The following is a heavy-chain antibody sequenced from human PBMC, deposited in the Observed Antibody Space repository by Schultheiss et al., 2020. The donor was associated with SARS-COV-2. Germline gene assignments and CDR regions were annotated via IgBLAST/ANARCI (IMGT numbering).Heavy chain of an antibody. Sequence: GGSLSLFCAASGFTFSSYAMHWVRQAPGKGLEWVAVISYDGSNKYYADSVKGRFTISRDNSKNTLYLQMNSLRAEDTAVYYCAKDISLGQQLIDYWGQGTLVTVSS. J-gene: IGHJ4*02. V-gene: IGHV3-30*01. D-gene: IGHD6-13*01. CDR3: AKDISLGQQLIDY. CDR1: GFTFSSYA. CDR2: ISYDGSNK.